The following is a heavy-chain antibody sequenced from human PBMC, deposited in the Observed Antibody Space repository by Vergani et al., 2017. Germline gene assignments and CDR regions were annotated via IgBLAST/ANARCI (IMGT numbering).Heavy chain of an antibody. CDR2: ISGPGLST. J-gene: IGHJ3*02. CDR3: AKVGRSEVAGTFGAFDI. V-gene: IGHV3-23*04. CDR1: GFTFSNSA. D-gene: IGHD6-19*01. Sequence: EVLLVESGGDLVQPGGSLRLSCEASGFTFSNSAVSWVRQAPGRGLAWVSSISGPGLSTYYADSVKGRFSISRDNSKNTVFLHMNSLRPEDTAVYYCAKVGRSEVAGTFGAFDIWGQGTMVTVSS.